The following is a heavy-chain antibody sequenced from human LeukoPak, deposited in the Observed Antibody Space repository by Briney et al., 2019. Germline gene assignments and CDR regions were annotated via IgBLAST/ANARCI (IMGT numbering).Heavy chain of an antibody. CDR1: GFTVSSNY. V-gene: IGHV3-53*01. CDR2: IYSGGST. D-gene: IGHD2-2*01. CDR3: ATEGRYCTTTSCSWAGAFDF. Sequence: PGGSLRLSCAASGFTVSSNYMSWVRQAPGKGLEWVSVIYSGGSTYYADSVKGRFTISRDNSKNTLYLQMNSLRAEDTAVYYCATEGRYCTTTSCSWAGAFDFWGQGTVVTVSS. J-gene: IGHJ3*01.